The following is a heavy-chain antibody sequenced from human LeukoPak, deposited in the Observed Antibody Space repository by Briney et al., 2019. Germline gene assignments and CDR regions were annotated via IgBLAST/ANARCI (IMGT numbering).Heavy chain of an antibody. V-gene: IGHV3-23*01. D-gene: IGHD2-15*01. CDR1: GFAFNMFA. J-gene: IGHJ4*02. CDR3: ARQQRIRHCSEAVCTEGYFDY. CDR2: LSRGGSTT. Sequence: GGTLRLSCAGTGFAFNMFAIDWVRQAPGKGLEWVSGLSRGGSTTNYADSVKGRFTISRDKSQNSVFLQLNSLRPEDTAVYYCARQQRIRHCSEAVCTEGYFDYWGQGTLVTVSS.